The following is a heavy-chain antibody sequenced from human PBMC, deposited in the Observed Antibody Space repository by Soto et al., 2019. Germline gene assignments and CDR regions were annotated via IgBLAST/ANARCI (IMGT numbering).Heavy chain of an antibody. Sequence: RGESLKISCRGSGYSFTSYWIGWVRQMPGKGLEWMGIIYPRDSDTRYSPSFQGQVTISADKSISTAYLQWSSLKASDTAMYYCATLYFYDRQGTMDVWGQGTTVTVSS. CDR2: IYPRDSDT. CDR3: ATLYFYDRQGTMDV. D-gene: IGHD3-22*01. CDR1: GYSFTSYW. V-gene: IGHV5-51*01. J-gene: IGHJ6*02.